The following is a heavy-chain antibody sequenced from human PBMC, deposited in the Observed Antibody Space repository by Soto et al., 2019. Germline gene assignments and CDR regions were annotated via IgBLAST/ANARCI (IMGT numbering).Heavy chain of an antibody. V-gene: IGHV4-59*12. CDR1: GSSIIGYY. Sequence: SEPLSLTCTFSGSSIIGYYWTWIRQSPERGLEWIGYIHYSGSANYNPSLNSRLTMSVDRSKSQFSMKLASVTAADTAVYYCASGVGGSGLNWFDPWGQGTLVTVSS. CDR2: IHYSGSA. J-gene: IGHJ5*02. D-gene: IGHD6-19*01. CDR3: ASGVGGSGLNWFDP.